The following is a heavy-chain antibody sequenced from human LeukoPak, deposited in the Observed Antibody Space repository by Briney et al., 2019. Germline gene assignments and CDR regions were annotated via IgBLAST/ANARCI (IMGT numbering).Heavy chain of an antibody. CDR3: ARDYYDSSGSVKY. Sequence: GGSLRLSCAASGFTFKSYSMNWVRQAPGKGLEWVSSISSSRSYIYYTDSVKGRFTISRDNAWNSLYLQMDSLRAEDTAVYYCARDYYDSSGSVKYWGQGTLVTVSS. CDR1: GFTFKSYS. D-gene: IGHD3-22*01. V-gene: IGHV3-21*01. CDR2: ISSSRSYI. J-gene: IGHJ4*02.